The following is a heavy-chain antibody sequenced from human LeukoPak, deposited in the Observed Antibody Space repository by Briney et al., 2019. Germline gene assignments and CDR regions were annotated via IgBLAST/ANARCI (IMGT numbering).Heavy chain of an antibody. Sequence: GGSLRLSCAASGSTFSGSAMHWVRQASGKGLEWVGRIRSKANSYATAYAASVKGRFTISRDDSKNTAYLQMNSLKTEDTAVYYCTRQPPYGDYPYYYYGMDVWGKGTTVTVSS. V-gene: IGHV3-73*01. CDR1: GSTFSGSA. CDR3: TRQPPYGDYPYYYYGMDV. J-gene: IGHJ6*04. CDR2: IRSKANSYAT. D-gene: IGHD4-17*01.